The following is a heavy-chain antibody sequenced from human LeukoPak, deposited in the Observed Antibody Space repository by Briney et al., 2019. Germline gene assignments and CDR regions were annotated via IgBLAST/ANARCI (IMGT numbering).Heavy chain of an antibody. J-gene: IGHJ6*03. CDR2: INHGGST. CDR3: ARELRFSSYYYYMDV. Sequence: SETLSLTCTVSGGSFSDYYWTWIRQAPGKGLEWIGEINHGGSTNSNPSLKSRVTISVDTSKNQFSLKLSSVTAADTAVYYCARELRFSSYYYYMDVWGKGTTVTVSS. D-gene: IGHD3-3*01. V-gene: IGHV4-34*01. CDR1: GGSFSDYY.